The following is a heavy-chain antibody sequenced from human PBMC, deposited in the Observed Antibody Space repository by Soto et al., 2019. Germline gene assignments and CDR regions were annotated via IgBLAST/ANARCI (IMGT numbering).Heavy chain of an antibody. CDR2: INPRGLTK. J-gene: IGHJ6*02. D-gene: IGHD6-13*01. V-gene: IGHV3-48*01. CDR1: GYSFDAYI. CDR3: ATWYGNHYFGLDF. Sequence: VQLVESGGALVQPGGSLRLSCAASGYSFDAYIMNWVRQAPGKGLEWVSSINPRGLTKFYADSVRGRFTISRDDASRSLFLQMNNLRAEDTAVYYCATWYGNHYFGLDFWGRGTTVTVSS.